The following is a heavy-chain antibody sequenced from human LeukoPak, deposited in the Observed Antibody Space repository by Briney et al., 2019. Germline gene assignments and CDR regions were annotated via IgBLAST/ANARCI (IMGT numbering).Heavy chain of an antibody. CDR3: VTDVPGDDMHWFDV. V-gene: IGHV3-15*01. Sequence: PGGSLRLSCTASGLTVSDAWMGWVRQAPAKGLEYIAYIQNNGDGGAADYASSVKGRFTISRDDSKDILYLHMNSLKTEDTAIYHCVTDVPGDDMHWFDVWGQGTLVTVSS. CDR2: IQNNGDGGAA. D-gene: IGHD3-9*01. J-gene: IGHJ5*02. CDR1: GLTVSDAW.